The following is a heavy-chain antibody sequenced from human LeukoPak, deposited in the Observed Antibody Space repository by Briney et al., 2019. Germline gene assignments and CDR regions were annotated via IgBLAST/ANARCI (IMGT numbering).Heavy chain of an antibody. J-gene: IGHJ4*02. CDR3: AREGMDYGGNSVFVL. CDR2: INPNTGGT. Sequence: ASVKVSCKASGYXFTGYYMHWVRQAPGQGLEWMGWINPNTGGTYYAQKFQGRVTWTRDTSITTAYMELSRLRSDDTAVYFCAREGMDYGGNSVFVLWGQGTLVTVSS. D-gene: IGHD4-23*01. CDR1: GYXFTGYY. V-gene: IGHV1-2*02.